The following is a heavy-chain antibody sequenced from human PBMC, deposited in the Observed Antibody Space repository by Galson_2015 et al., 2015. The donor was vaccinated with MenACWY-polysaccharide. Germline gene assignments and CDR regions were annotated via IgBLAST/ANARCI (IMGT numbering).Heavy chain of an antibody. V-gene: IGHV4-34*01. D-gene: IGHD6-13*01. CDR1: GGSFSGYY. CDR3: ARVAFSSLVRGKYYYMDV. Sequence: SETLSLTCPVYGGSFSGYYWSWIRQPPGKGLEWIGEINHSGDTNYNPSLKSRVTMSVDTSKNQFSLKLSSVTAADTAVFYFARVAFSSLVRGKYYYMDVWGNGTTVTVSS. J-gene: IGHJ6*03. CDR2: INHSGDT.